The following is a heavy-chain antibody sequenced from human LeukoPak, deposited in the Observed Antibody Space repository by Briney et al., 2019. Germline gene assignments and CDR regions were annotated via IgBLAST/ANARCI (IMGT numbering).Heavy chain of an antibody. CDR2: INPNSGGT. CDR1: GYTFTAYY. Sequence: ASVNVSCKASGYTFTAYYMHWVRQAPGQGLEWMGWINPNSGGTNYAQKFQGRVTMTRDTSISTAYMELTRLRSDDTAVYFCARGFFSSGCGGDCSSFDYWGQGTLVTVSS. J-gene: IGHJ4*02. V-gene: IGHV1-2*02. D-gene: IGHD2-21*02. CDR3: ARGFFSSGCGGDCSSFDY.